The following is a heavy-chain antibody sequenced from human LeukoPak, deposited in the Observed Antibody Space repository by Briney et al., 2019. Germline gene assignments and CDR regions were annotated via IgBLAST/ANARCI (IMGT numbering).Heavy chain of an antibody. V-gene: IGHV3-11*04. CDR3: AKVAPYCSGGSCYPLP. Sequence: GGSLRLSCAASGFIFSDYYMSWIRQAPGKGLEWVSYISSSGNTIYYADSVKGRFTISRDNAKNSLYLQMNSLRAEDTAVYYCAKVAPYCSGGSCYPLPWGQGTLVTVSS. CDR2: ISSSGNTI. CDR1: GFIFSDYY. D-gene: IGHD2-15*01. J-gene: IGHJ5*02.